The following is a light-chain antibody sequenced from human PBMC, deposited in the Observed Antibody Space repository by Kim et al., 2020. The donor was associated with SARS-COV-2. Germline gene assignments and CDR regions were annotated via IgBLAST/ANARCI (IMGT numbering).Light chain of an antibody. CDR2: AAS. CDR3: QQSYTTPGT. J-gene: IGKJ1*01. Sequence: DIQMTQSPSSLSASVGDRVTITCRASQSISTYLNWYQQKPGKAPNLLIYAASSLQTGVSSRFSGSGSGTDFTLTISSLQPEDFATYFCQQSYTTPGTFGQGTKVEIK. V-gene: IGKV1-39*01. CDR1: QSISTY.